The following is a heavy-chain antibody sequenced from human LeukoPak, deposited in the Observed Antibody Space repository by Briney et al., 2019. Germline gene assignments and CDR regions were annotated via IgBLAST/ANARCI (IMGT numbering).Heavy chain of an antibody. D-gene: IGHD4-17*01. Sequence: GGSLRLSCAASGFTFNKYGMHWVRQAPGKGLEWVAPISFDGSYKDYPDSVKDRFTISRDNSKNTLSLQMNSLRAEDTALYFCAKDRMDDFGDYVIDYWGQGTLVTVSS. CDR2: ISFDGSYK. J-gene: IGHJ4*02. CDR1: GFTFNKYG. V-gene: IGHV3-30*18. CDR3: AKDRMDDFGDYVIDY.